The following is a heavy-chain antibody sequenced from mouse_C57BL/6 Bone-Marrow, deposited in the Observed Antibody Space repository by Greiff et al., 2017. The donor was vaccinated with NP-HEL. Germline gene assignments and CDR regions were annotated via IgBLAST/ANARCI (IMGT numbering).Heavy chain of an antibody. CDR3: ARGDYGSSFDY. Sequence: QVQLKESGAELARPGASVTLSCKASGYTFTSYGISWVKQRTGQGLEWIGAIYPRSGNTYYNEKFKGKATLTADKSSSTAYMELLSLTSEDSAVYFCARGDYGSSFDYWGQGTTLTVSS. CDR1: GYTFTSYG. J-gene: IGHJ2*01. V-gene: IGHV1-81*01. CDR2: IYPRSGNT. D-gene: IGHD1-1*01.